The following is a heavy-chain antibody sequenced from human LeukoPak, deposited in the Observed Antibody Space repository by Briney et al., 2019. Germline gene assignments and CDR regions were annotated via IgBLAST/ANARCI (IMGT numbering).Heavy chain of an antibody. CDR2: ISGSGVST. CDR3: AKYTPANYYGSGSIFDY. CDR1: GFTFSIYA. D-gene: IGHD3-10*01. J-gene: IGHJ4*02. Sequence: GGSLRLSCAASGFTFSIYAMSWVRQAPGKGLEWVSAISGSGVSTYYADSVKGRFTISRDNSKDTLYLQMSNLRAEDTAVYYCAKYTPANYYGSGSIFDYWGQGTLVTVSS. V-gene: IGHV3-23*01.